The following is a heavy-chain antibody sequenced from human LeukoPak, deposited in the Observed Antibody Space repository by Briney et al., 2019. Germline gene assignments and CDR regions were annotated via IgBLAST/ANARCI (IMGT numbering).Heavy chain of an antibody. CDR3: ANTVPYYDSSGYYFSYFDY. V-gene: IGHV3-23*01. D-gene: IGHD3-22*01. CDR2: ISGSGGST. Sequence: PGGSLRLSCAASGFTFSSYAMSWVRQAPGKGLEWVSAISGSGGSTYYADSVKGRFTISRDNSKNTLYLQMNSLRAEDTAVYYCANTVPYYDSSGYYFSYFDYWGQGTLVTVSS. CDR1: GFTFSSYA. J-gene: IGHJ4*02.